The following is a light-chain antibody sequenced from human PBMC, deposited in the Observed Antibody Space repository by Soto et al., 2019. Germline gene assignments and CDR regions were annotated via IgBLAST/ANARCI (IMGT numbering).Light chain of an antibody. CDR2: DAS. V-gene: IGKV1-5*01. Sequence: DIQMTQSPSTLSASVGDRVTITCRASQSISSWLAWYQQKPGKAPKLLIYDASSLESGVPSRFSGSGSGTEFTLTISSLQPDDFATYYCQQYNTVTFGQGTTVEIK. J-gene: IGKJ1*01. CDR3: QQYNTVT. CDR1: QSISSW.